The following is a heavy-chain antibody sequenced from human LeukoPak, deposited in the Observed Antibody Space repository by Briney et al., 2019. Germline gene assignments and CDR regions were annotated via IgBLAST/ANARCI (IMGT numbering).Heavy chain of an antibody. CDR3: GVTTYYYYGMDV. D-gene: IGHD4-11*01. V-gene: IGHV4-34*01. CDR2: INHSGST. Sequence: SETLSLTCAVYGGSFSGYYWSWIRQPPGKGLEWIGEINHSGSTNYNPSLKSRVTISVDTSKNQFSLKLSSVTAADTAVYYCGVTTYYYYGMDVWGQGTTVAVSS. CDR1: GGSFSGYY. J-gene: IGHJ6*02.